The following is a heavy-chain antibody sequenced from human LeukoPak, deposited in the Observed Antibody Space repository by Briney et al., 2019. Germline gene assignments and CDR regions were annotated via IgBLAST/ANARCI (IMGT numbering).Heavy chain of an antibody. CDR1: GFTFRNYW. CDR2: IKQDGSEK. J-gene: IGHJ4*02. V-gene: IGHV3-7*01. D-gene: IGHD1-26*01. CDR3: TRDTGGIGSYPDY. Sequence: GGSLRLSWAASGFTFRNYWMTWVRQTPGKGLEWVANIKQDGSEKYFWDSVKGRFTISRDNAKNSVYLQMNSLRVEDTGVYYWTRDTGGIGSYPDYWGQGTLVTASS.